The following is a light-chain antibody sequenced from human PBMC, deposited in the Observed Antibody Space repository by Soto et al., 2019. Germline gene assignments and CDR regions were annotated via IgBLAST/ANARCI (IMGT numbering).Light chain of an antibody. CDR1: QSVSSSF. CDR2: GAS. J-gene: IGKJ4*01. CDR3: QQYGSSPLT. V-gene: IGKV3-20*01. Sequence: EIVLTQSPGTLSLSPGERATLSCRASQSVSSSFLAWYQQKPGQAPRLLIYGASSRATGIPDRFSGSGSGTDSTLTISRLEPEDVALYYCQQYGSSPLTFGGGTKVEIK.